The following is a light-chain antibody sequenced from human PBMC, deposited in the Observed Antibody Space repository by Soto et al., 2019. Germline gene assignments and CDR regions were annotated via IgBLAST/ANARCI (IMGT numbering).Light chain of an antibody. CDR3: QQRYRWPGA. V-gene: IGKV3-11*01. CDR2: DAS. J-gene: IGKJ1*01. Sequence: EIVLTQSPATLSLSPGERATLSCRASQSVSSSLAWYQQKPGQAPRLLFYDASKRASGIPARFSGSGSWTDFTLTISSLEPDDLAVYYCQQRYRWPGAFGQGTKVEIK. CDR1: QSVSSS.